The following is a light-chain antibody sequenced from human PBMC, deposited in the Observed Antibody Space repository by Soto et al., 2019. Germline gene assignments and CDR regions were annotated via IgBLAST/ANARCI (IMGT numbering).Light chain of an antibody. CDR2: DAS. J-gene: IGKJ2*01. CDR1: QRISSG. CDR3: QQYNSYSYT. V-gene: IGKV1-5*01. Sequence: DIQMTQSPSTLSASLGDRVTITCRASQRISSGLAWYQLKPGKAPKRVIYDASCLESGVPSSFRGSGCGTKFTLTISSLQPDDFATYYCQQYNSYSYTFGQGTKLEIK.